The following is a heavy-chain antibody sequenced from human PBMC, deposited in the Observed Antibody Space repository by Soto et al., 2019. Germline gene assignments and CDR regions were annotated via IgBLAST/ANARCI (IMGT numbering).Heavy chain of an antibody. CDR1: GYRFTAYY. Sequence: QVQLVQSGAEVKKPGASVRVSCEASGYRFTAYYIHWVRQAPGQGLEWMGRMNRDTGGTTYAQKFQGRATMTRDTSISTAYMEVSSVKTDDTAMYYCARDGNFAFRGYSSAFDFWGQGTLVTVSS. D-gene: IGHD5-18*01. CDR2: MNRDTGGT. J-gene: IGHJ4*02. CDR3: ARDGNFAFRGYSSAFDF. V-gene: IGHV1-2*06.